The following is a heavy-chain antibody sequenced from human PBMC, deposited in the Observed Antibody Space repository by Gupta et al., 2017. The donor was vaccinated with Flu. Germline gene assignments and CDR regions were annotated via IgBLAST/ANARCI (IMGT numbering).Heavy chain of an antibody. CDR3: ARVSSRSMMDV. V-gene: IGHV4-34*01. CDR2: INHSGST. Sequence: TCAVYGGSFSGYYWSWIRQPPGKGLEWIGEINHSGSTTYNPSLKSRVTISGDTSKKQLSLKVNSVTAADTAVYYCARVSSRSMMDVWGTGTTVTVSS. J-gene: IGHJ6*04. CDR1: GGSFSGYY. D-gene: IGHD2-2*01.